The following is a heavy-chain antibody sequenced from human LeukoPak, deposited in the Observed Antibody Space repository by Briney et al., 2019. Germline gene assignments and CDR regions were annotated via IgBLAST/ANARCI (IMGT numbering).Heavy chain of an antibody. CDR1: GFTFSSFG. CDR2: IRNDGSSE. CDR3: AKSTFMVREQIQH. D-gene: IGHD3-10*01. J-gene: IGHJ1*01. Sequence: GGSLRLSCKAAGFTFSSFGMHWVRQAPGKGLEWLAFIRNDGSSEHYADSVKGRSFISRDNSRNTVYVQMNSLRPEDTAVYYCAKSTFMVREQIQHSGQGTLVIVSS. V-gene: IGHV3-30*02.